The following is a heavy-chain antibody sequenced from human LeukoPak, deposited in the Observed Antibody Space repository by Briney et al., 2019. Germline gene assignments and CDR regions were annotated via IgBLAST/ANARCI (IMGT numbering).Heavy chain of an antibody. D-gene: IGHD3-10*01. J-gene: IGHJ3*02. Sequence: GRSLRLSRVASGFTFSSYGMHWGRQAPDEGLEWVAVISNDGSNKYYADSVKGRFTISRDNSKNTLYLQMNRLRAEDTAVYYCAQGRGAFDIWGQGTMVTVSS. V-gene: IGHV3-30*18. CDR3: AQGRGAFDI. CDR2: ISNDGSNK. CDR1: GFTFSSYG.